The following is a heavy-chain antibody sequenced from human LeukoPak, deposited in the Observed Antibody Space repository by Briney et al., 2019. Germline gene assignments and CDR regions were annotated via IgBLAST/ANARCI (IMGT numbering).Heavy chain of an antibody. J-gene: IGHJ5*02. V-gene: IGHV5-51*01. D-gene: IGHD3-10*01. CDR1: GYSFTSYW. CDR2: IYPGDSDT. CDR3: ARRYYCSGSYYNWFDP. Sequence: GESLKISCKGSGYSFTSYWIGWVRQMPGKGLEWMGSIYPGDSDTSYSPSFQGQVTISADKSISTAYLQGSSLKASDTAKYYCARRYYCSGSYYNWFDPWGQGTLVTVSS.